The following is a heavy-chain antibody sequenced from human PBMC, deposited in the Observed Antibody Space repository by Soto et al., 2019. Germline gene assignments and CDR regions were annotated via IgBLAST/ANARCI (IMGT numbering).Heavy chain of an antibody. CDR1: GFTFSSYA. J-gene: IGHJ6*03. CDR3: AKDRGYCSGGSCYSSYYYYYMDV. V-gene: IGHV3-23*01. D-gene: IGHD2-15*01. Sequence: GESLKISCAASGFTFSSYAMSWVRQAPGKGLEWVSAISGSGGSTYYADSVKGRFTISRDNSKNTLYLQMNSLRAEDKAVYYCAKDRGYCSGGSCYSSYYYYYMDVWGKGTTVTVSS. CDR2: ISGSGGST.